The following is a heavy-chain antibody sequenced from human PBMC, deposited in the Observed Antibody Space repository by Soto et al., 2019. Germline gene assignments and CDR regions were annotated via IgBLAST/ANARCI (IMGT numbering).Heavy chain of an antibody. CDR3: AKSLRGLKHIVVVTAETPGEYYFDY. CDR1: GFTFSSYA. V-gene: IGHV3-23*01. D-gene: IGHD2-21*02. CDR2: ISGSGGST. Sequence: GGSLRLSCAASGFTFSSYAMSWVRQAPGKGLEWVSAISGSGGSTYYADSVKGRFTISRDNSKNTLYLQMNSLRAEDTAVYYCAKSLRGLKHIVVVTAETPGEYYFDYWGQGTLVTVSS. J-gene: IGHJ4*02.